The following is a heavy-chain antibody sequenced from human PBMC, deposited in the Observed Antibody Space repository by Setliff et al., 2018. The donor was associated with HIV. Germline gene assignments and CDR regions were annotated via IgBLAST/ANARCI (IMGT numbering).Heavy chain of an antibody. CDR1: GFTFSSYW. V-gene: IGHV3-7*02. J-gene: IGHJ6*02. CDR2: IKQDGSEK. CDR3: NRMVVTAPSYYYGMDV. Sequence: QSGGSLRLSCAASGFTFSSYWMSWVRQAPGKGLEWVANIKQDGSEKYYADSMKGRFTISRDNAKNSLYLQMNSLRAEDTAVYYCNRMVVTAPSYYYGMDVWGQGTTVTVSS. D-gene: IGHD2-21*02.